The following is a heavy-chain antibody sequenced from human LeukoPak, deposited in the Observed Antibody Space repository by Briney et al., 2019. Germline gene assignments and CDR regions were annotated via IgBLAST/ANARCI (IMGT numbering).Heavy chain of an antibody. Sequence: PGGSLRLSCAASRFTFSDYYMSWIRQAPGKGQEWDSYISSSSSYTNYADSVKGRFTISRDNAKNSLYLQMNSLRAEDTAVYYCARVSCSGGSCYYFDCWGQGTLVTVSS. J-gene: IGHJ4*02. V-gene: IGHV3-11*06. CDR1: RFTFSDYY. CDR2: ISSSSSYT. D-gene: IGHD2-15*01. CDR3: ARVSCSGGSCYYFDC.